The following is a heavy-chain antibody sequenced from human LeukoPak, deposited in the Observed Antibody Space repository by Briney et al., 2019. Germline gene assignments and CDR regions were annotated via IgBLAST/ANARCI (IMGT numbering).Heavy chain of an antibody. Sequence: SETLSLTCTVSGGSISSYYWGWVRQPPGKGLEWIGSIHYSGSTNYNPSLKSRVTISVDTSKNQFSLKLSSVTPADTAVYYCARHAGRWSRANYYFDYWGQGTLVTVSS. CDR3: ARHAGRWSRANYYFDY. V-gene: IGHV4-59*08. CDR1: GGSISSYY. CDR2: IHYSGST. D-gene: IGHD1-14*01. J-gene: IGHJ4*02.